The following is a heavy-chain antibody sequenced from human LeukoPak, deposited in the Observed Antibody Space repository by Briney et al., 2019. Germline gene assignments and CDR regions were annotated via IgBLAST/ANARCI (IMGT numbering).Heavy chain of an antibody. CDR3: AKDRRRYDSSGYYLFDY. CDR2: ISWNSGSI. Sequence: PGRSLRLSCAASGFTFDDYAMHWVQQAPGKGLEWVSGISWNSGSIGYADSVKGRFTISRDNAKNSLYLQMNSLRAEDTALYYCAKDRRRYDSSGYYLFDYWGQGTLVTVSS. D-gene: IGHD3-22*01. V-gene: IGHV3-9*01. CDR1: GFTFDDYA. J-gene: IGHJ4*02.